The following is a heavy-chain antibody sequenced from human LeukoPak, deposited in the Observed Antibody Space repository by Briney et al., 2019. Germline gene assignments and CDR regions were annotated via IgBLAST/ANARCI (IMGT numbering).Heavy chain of an antibody. Sequence: ASVKVSCKASGYTFTGYYMHWVRQAPGQGLEWMGRIIPILGIANYAQKFQGRVTITADKSTCTAYMELSSLRSEDTAVYYCARYGSGSDVWGQGTTVTVSS. CDR3: ARYGSGSDV. J-gene: IGHJ6*02. D-gene: IGHD3-10*01. V-gene: IGHV1-69*02. CDR2: IIPILGIA. CDR1: GYTFTGYY.